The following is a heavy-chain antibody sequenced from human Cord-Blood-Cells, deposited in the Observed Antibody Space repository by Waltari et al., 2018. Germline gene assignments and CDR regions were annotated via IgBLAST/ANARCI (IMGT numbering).Heavy chain of an antibody. D-gene: IGHD1-26*01. V-gene: IGHV3-21*01. Sequence: EVQLVESGGGLVRPGGSLRLSCAASGFTFSSYSMNWVRQAPGKGREWVSSISSSSSYIYYADSVKGRFTISRDNAKNSLYLQMNSLRAEDTAVYYCARVERGRGATIDYWGQGTLVTVSS. CDR3: ARVERGRGATIDY. CDR1: GFTFSSYS. J-gene: IGHJ4*02. CDR2: ISSSSSYI.